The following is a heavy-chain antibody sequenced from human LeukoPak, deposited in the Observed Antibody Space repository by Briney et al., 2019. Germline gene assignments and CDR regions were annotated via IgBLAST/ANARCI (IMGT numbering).Heavy chain of an antibody. Sequence: NPSETLSLTCTVSGGSISSSSYYWGWIRQPPGKGLEWIGSIYYSGSTYYNPSLKSRVTISVDTSKNQFSLKLSSVTAADTAVYYCARGLRYSSSWYGRPFDYWDQGTLVTVSS. D-gene: IGHD6-13*01. CDR1: GGSISSSSYY. CDR2: IYYSGST. CDR3: ARGLRYSSSWYGRPFDY. J-gene: IGHJ4*02. V-gene: IGHV4-39*07.